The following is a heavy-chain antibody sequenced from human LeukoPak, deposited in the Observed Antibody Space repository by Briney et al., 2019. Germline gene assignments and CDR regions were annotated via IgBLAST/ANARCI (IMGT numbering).Heavy chain of an antibody. CDR2: TSGSGRSV. V-gene: IGHV3-23*01. CDR1: GFTFSGYA. D-gene: IGHD6-19*01. CDR3: AKMVHTEQWLVPFDY. Sequence: WGSLRLSCAAPGFTFSGYAMSWVRQAPGKGLEWVSGTSGSGRSVHYAASVKGRFSISRDNSKNTLYLQMKSLRAEETAVYYCAKMVHTEQWLVPFDYWGQGTLVTVSS. J-gene: IGHJ4*02.